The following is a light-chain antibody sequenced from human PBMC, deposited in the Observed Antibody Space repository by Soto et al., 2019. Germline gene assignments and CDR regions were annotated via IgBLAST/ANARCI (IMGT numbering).Light chain of an antibody. Sequence: QSALTQPRSVSGSSGQSVTISCTGTSSDIGGHNYVSWYQQHPGKAPKLMIYAVSARPAGVPGRFSGSKSGNTASLTISGLQAEDEADYYCCSYAGRFVFGTGTKLTVL. CDR2: AVS. CDR3: CSYAGRFV. CDR1: SSDIGGHNY. J-gene: IGLJ1*01. V-gene: IGLV2-11*01.